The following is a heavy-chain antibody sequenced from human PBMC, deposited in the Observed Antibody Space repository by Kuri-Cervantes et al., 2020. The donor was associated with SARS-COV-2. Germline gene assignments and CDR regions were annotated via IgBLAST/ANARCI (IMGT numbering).Heavy chain of an antibody. Sequence: ASVKVSCKASGYSFNTYGITWVRQAPGQGLEWMGWISAYNDYTDYAQKVQDRVTMTTDTSTSTAYMELRSLRSDDTAVYYCAGGPKAGGTRNDALEIWGQGTTVTVSS. CDR1: GYSFNTYG. CDR2: ISAYNDYT. D-gene: IGHD1-26*01. CDR3: AGGPKAGGTRNDALEI. V-gene: IGHV1-18*04. J-gene: IGHJ3*02.